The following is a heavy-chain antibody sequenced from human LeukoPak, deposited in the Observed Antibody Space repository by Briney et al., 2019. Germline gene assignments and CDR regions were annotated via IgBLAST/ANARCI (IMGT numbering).Heavy chain of an antibody. Sequence: ASVNVSCKASGYTFTGYYMHWVRQAPGQGLEWMGWIIPIFGTANYAQKFQGRVTITTDESTSTAYMELSSLRSEDTAVYYCARGFTPGRASSWYESPFDYWGQGTLVTVSS. J-gene: IGHJ4*02. D-gene: IGHD6-13*01. CDR3: ARGFTPGRASSWYESPFDY. V-gene: IGHV1-69*05. CDR1: GYTFTGYY. CDR2: IIPIFGTA.